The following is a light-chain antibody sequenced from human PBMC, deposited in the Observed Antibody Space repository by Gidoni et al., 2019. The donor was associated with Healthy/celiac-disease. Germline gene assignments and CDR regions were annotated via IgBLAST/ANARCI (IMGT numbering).Light chain of an antibody. CDR1: QSLLHSNGYNY. Sequence: DIVMTQSPLSLPVTPGAPASVPGRSSQSLLHSNGYNYLDWYLQKPGQSPQLLIYLGSNRASGVPDRFSGSGACTDFTLKISSVEAEDVGVYYCMQALQTPLTFGGGTKVEIK. J-gene: IGKJ4*01. CDR3: MQALQTPLT. V-gene: IGKV2-28*01. CDR2: LGS.